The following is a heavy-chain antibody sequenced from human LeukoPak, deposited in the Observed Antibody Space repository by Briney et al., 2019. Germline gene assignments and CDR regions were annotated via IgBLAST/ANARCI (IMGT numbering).Heavy chain of an antibody. CDR1: GFTFSSYS. D-gene: IGHD6-19*01. CDR2: ISSSSSYI. CDR3: ARVSAVAETVDY. J-gene: IGHJ4*02. Sequence: GGSLRLSSAASGFTFSSYSMNWVRQAPGKGLEWVSSISSSSSYIYYAASVKGRFTISRDNAKNSLYLQMNSLRAEDTAVYYCARVSAVAETVDYWGEGTLVTVSS. V-gene: IGHV3-21*01.